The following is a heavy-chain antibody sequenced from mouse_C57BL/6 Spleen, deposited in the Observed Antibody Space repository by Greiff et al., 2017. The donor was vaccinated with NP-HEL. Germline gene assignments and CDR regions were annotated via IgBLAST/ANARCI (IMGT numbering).Heavy chain of an antibody. D-gene: IGHD1-1*01. CDR3: ARVNYGSTPFDY. V-gene: IGHV5-4*03. J-gene: IGHJ2*01. CDR1: GFTFSSYA. CDR2: ISDGGSYT. Sequence: EVKLVESGGGLVKPGGSLKLSCAASGFTFSSYAMSWVRQTPEKRLEWVATISDGGSYTYYPDNVKGRFTISRDNAKNNLYLQMSHLKSEDTAMYYCARVNYGSTPFDYWGQGTTLTVSS.